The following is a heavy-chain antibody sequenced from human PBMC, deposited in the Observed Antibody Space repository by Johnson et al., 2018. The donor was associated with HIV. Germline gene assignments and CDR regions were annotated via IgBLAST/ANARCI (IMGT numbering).Heavy chain of an antibody. V-gene: IGHV3-66*01. CDR3: AREALPRGLQSSFDGAFDI. J-gene: IGHJ3*02. CDR2: IYSGGTT. D-gene: IGHD2/OR15-2a*01. CDR1: GFTVSSNY. Sequence: VQLVESGGGLVHPGGSLRLSCAASGFTVSSNYMSWVRQAPGKGLEWVSVIYSGGTTYYADSVKGRFTISRDTSENTVYLQMNSLRAEDTAVYYCAREALPRGLQSSFDGAFDIWGQGTLVTVSS.